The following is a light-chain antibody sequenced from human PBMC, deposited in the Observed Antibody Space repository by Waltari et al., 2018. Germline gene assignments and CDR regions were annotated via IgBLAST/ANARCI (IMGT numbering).Light chain of an antibody. CDR3: QLYGSSPLFT. CDR2: SAS. CDR1: QPISSTY. Sequence: DIVLTQSPDTLSLSPGETATLSCRASQPISSTYLAGYQQKPGQAPRLLIHSASRRATAIPDRFSGSGSGTDFTLTVSRLEPDDFAVYYCQLYGSSPLFTFGPGTKVEIK. V-gene: IGKV3-20*01. J-gene: IGKJ3*01.